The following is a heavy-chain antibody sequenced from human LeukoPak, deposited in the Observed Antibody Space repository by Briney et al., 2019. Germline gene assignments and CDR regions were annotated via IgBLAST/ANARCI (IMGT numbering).Heavy chain of an antibody. CDR2: INSDGSGT. Sequence: GGSLRLSCAASGFTFSSYWMHWVRQAPGKGLVWVSRINSDGSGTIYADSVRGRFTISRDKAKNTLYLQVNSLRAEDTAVYYCARTEGTVAYDSWGQGTLVTVSS. V-gene: IGHV3-74*01. CDR1: GFTFSSYW. D-gene: IGHD4-23*01. CDR3: ARTEGTVAYDS. J-gene: IGHJ5*01.